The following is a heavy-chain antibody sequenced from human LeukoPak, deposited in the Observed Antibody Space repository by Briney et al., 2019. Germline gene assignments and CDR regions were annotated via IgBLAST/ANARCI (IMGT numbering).Heavy chain of an antibody. J-gene: IGHJ4*02. Sequence: SGTLSLTCAVSGGSISSSNWWSWVRQPPGKGLEWIAEIYRGGSTNYNPSLKSRVTISVDTSKNQFSLKLSSVTAADTAVYYCARHMPWELPPGAYDYWGQGSLVTVSS. V-gene: IGHV4-4*02. D-gene: IGHD1-26*01. CDR2: IYRGGST. CDR1: GGSISSSNW. CDR3: ARHMPWELPPGAYDY.